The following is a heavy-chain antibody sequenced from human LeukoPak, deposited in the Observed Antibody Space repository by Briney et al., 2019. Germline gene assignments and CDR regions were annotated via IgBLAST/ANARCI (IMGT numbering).Heavy chain of an antibody. D-gene: IGHD4-23*01. Sequence: GGSLRLSCAASEFTFNAYPMHWVRQAPGRGLEWVALISHDGNNQYYADSVKGRFTISRDNSKNTLYLQMNSLRAEDTAVYYCVATVVTPYYFDYWGQGTLVTVSS. V-gene: IGHV3-30-3*01. CDR1: EFTFNAYP. CDR3: VATVVTPYYFDY. J-gene: IGHJ4*02. CDR2: ISHDGNNQ.